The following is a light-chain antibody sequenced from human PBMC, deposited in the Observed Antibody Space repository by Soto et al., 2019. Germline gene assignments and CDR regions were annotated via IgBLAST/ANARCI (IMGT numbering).Light chain of an antibody. CDR2: EAT. CDR1: RSDNGASNS. Sequence: QSVLTQPASVSGSPGQSITISCAGTRSDNGASNSVSWYQHLPGRSPTLIIYEATNRPSGVSERFSGSKAGDTASLTISGLQDDDEAEYFCISYTTEDTFVFGSGTKVTVL. J-gene: IGLJ1*01. CDR3: ISYTTEDTFV. V-gene: IGLV2-14*01.